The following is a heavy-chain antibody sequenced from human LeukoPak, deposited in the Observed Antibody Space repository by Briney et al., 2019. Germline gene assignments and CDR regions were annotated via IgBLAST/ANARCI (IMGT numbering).Heavy chain of an antibody. J-gene: IGHJ4*02. CDR3: ARAWWLRFEY. Sequence: GGSLRLSCAASGFTFSSYEMNWVRQAPGKGLEWVSYISSSGSTIYYADSVKGRFTISRDNAKNSLYLQMNSLRAEDTSVYYCARAWWLRFEYWGQGTLVTVSS. D-gene: IGHD5-12*01. CDR2: ISSSGSTI. V-gene: IGHV3-48*03. CDR1: GFTFSSYE.